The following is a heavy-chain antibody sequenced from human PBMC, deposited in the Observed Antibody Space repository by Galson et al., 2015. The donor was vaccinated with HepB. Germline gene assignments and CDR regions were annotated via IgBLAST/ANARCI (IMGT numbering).Heavy chain of an antibody. CDR2: INPSGGST. CDR3: ARDLIGYIDF. D-gene: IGHD2-15*01. J-gene: IGHJ4*02. CDR1: GYTFTTYY. V-gene: IGHV1-46*01. Sequence: SVKVSCKASGYTFTTYYMHWVRQAPGQGLEWMGIINPSGGSTTYAQKFQGRVTMTRDTSTSTVYMELSSLRSEDTAVYFCARDLIGYIDFWGQGTLVTVSS.